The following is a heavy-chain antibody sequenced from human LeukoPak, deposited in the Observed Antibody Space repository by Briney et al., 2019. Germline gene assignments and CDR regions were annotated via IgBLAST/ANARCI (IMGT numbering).Heavy chain of an antibody. CDR3: ARQYGESDAFDI. CDR1: GVSISSYY. Sequence: PSETLSLTCAVSGVSISSYYWSWIRQPPGKGLEWIGYIYYSGSTNYNPSLKSRVTISVDTSKNQFSLKLSSVTAADTAVYYCARQYGESDAFDIWGQGTMVTVSS. CDR2: IYYSGST. V-gene: IGHV4-59*08. D-gene: IGHD3-10*01. J-gene: IGHJ3*02.